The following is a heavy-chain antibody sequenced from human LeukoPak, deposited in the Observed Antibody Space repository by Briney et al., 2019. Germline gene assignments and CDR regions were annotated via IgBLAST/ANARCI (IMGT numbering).Heavy chain of an antibody. CDR1: GGSFSGYY. CDR2: INHSGST. D-gene: IGHD1-7*01. Sequence: SETLSLTCAVYGGSFSGYYWSWIRQPPGKGLEWIGEINHSGSTNYNPSLKSRVTISVDTSKNQFSLKLSSVTAADTAVYYCARGATGTTYFDYWGQGTLVTVSS. J-gene: IGHJ4*02. V-gene: IGHV4-34*01. CDR3: ARGATGTTYFDY.